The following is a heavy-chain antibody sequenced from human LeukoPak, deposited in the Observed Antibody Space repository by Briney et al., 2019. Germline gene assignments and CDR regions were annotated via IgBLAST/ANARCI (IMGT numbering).Heavy chain of an antibody. CDR1: GYTFTSYD. V-gene: IGHV1-8*01. Sequence: GASVKVSCKASGYTFTSYDINWVRQATGQGLEWMGWMKPNSGNTGYAQKFQGRVTMTRNTSISTAYMELSSLRSEDTAVYYCARQWVDDSSGPDDAFDIWGQGTMVTVSS. CDR2: MKPNSGNT. J-gene: IGHJ3*02. CDR3: ARQWVDDSSGPDDAFDI. D-gene: IGHD3-22*01.